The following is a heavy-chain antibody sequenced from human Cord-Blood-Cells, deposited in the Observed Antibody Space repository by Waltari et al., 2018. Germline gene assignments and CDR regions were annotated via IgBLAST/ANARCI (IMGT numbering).Heavy chain of an antibody. V-gene: IGHV3-33*01. Sequence: QVQLVESGGGVVQPGRSLRLSCAASGFTFSSYGMHWGRQAPGKGLEWVAVIWYDGSNKYYADSVKGRFTISRDNSKNTPYLQMNSLRAEDTAVYYCARKVGHFDYWGQGTLVTVSS. CDR2: IWYDGSNK. J-gene: IGHJ4*02. D-gene: IGHD1-26*01. CDR1: GFTFSSYG. CDR3: ARKVGHFDY.